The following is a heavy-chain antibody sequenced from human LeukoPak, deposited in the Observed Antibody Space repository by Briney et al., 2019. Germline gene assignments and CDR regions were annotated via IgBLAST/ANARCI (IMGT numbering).Heavy chain of an antibody. CDR2: MNPNSGNT. CDR3: ARGNELRFLEWLLYYYGMDV. D-gene: IGHD3-3*01. J-gene: IGHJ6*02. CDR1: GYTFTSYD. Sequence: GASVKVSCKASGYTFTSYDINWVRQATGQGLEWMGWMNPNSGNTGYAQKFQGRATMTRNTSISTAYMELSSLRSEDTAVYYCARGNELRFLEWLLYYYGMDVWGQGTTVTVSS. V-gene: IGHV1-8*01.